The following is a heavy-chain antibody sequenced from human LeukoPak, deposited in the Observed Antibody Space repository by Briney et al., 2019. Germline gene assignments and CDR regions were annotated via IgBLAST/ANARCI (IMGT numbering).Heavy chain of an antibody. CDR2: IYYSGST. CDR1: GGSISSSSYY. J-gene: IGHJ3*02. V-gene: IGHV4-39*01. Sequence: SETLSLTCTVSGGSISSSSYYWGWIRQPPGKGLEWIGSIYYSGSTYYNPSLKSRVTISVDTSKNQFSLKLSSVTAADTAVYYCARSYYDSSGYYTDDAFDIWGQRTMVTVSS. D-gene: IGHD3-22*01. CDR3: ARSYYDSSGYYTDDAFDI.